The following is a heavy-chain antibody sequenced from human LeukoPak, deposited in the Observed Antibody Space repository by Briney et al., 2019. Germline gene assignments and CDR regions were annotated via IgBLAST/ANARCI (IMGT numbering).Heavy chain of an antibody. J-gene: IGHJ3*02. Sequence: GRSLRLSCAASEFTFSSYGMHWVRQAPGKGLEWVAVISYDGSNKYYADSVKGRFTISRDNPKNTLYLQMNSLRAEDTAVYYCAKDLEVLRFLEWSEDAFDIWGQGTMVTVSS. CDR3: AKDLEVLRFLEWSEDAFDI. D-gene: IGHD3-3*01. CDR1: EFTFSSYG. V-gene: IGHV3-30*18. CDR2: ISYDGSNK.